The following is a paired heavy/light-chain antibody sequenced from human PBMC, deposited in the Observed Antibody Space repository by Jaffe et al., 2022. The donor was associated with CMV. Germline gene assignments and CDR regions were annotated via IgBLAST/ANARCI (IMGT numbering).Heavy chain of an antibody. CDR3: ARQGAYDSSGYYYPYWYFDL. V-gene: IGHV5-51*01. J-gene: IGHJ2*01. CDR1: GYSFTSYW. Sequence: EVQLVQSGAEVKKPGESLKISCKGSGYSFTSYWIGWVRQMPGKGLEWMGIIYPGDSDTRYSPSFQGQVTISADKSISTAYLQWSSLKASDTAMYYCARQGAYDSSGYYYPYWYFDLWGRGTLVTVSS. CDR2: IYPGDSDT. D-gene: IGHD3-22*01.
Light chain of an antibody. V-gene: IGKV3-20*01. CDR1: QSVSSSY. Sequence: EIVLTQSPGTLSLSPGERATLSCRASQSVSSSYLAWYQQKPGQAPRLLIYGASSRATGIPDRFSGSGSGTDFTLTISRLEPEDFAVYYCQQYGSSPPNTFGQGTKLEIK. CDR3: QQYGSSPPNT. CDR2: GAS. J-gene: IGKJ2*01.